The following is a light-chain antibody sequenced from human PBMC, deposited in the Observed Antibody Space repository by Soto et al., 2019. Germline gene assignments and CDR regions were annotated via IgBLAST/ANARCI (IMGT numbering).Light chain of an antibody. CDR2: ATS. Sequence: DIQMTQSPSSLSASVGDRVTITCRASQSISTYLIWYQQKPGKAPKLLIYATSSLQSGVPSRFSGSGSGTDVSITISCIQHDDVAAFYYQQHYSTASGTFGQGTKVEIK. CDR1: QSISTY. V-gene: IGKV1-39*01. CDR3: QQHYSTASGT. J-gene: IGKJ1*01.